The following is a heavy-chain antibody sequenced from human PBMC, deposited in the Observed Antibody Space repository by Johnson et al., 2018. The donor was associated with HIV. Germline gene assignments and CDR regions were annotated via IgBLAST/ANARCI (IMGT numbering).Heavy chain of an antibody. V-gene: IGHV3-53*01. J-gene: IGHJ3*02. CDR3: ARDPAAAALRAFDI. CDR1: GFSVTSND. CDR2: FYSDGGT. Sequence: VQLVESGGGLIQPGGSLRLSCAASGFSVTSNDMNWVRQAPGKGLEWVSGFYSDGGTYYADSVKGRFTISRDNSKNTLYLQMNSLRAEDTAVYYCARDPAAAALRAFDIWGQGTMVTVSS. D-gene: IGHD6-13*01.